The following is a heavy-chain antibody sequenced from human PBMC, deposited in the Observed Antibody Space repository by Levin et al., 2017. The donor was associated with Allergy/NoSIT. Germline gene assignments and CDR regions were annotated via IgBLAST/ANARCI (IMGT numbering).Heavy chain of an antibody. D-gene: IGHD5-12*01. J-gene: IGHJ4*02. CDR1: GGSISSSSYY. V-gene: IGHV4-39*01. Sequence: SETLSLTCTVSGGSISSSSYYWGWIRQPPGKGLEWIGSIYYSGSTYYNPSLKSRVTISVDTSKNQFSLKLSSVTAADTAVYYCARLNLDIVATILRVGYYFDYWGQGTLVTVSS. CDR2: IYYSGST. CDR3: ARLNLDIVATILRVGYYFDY.